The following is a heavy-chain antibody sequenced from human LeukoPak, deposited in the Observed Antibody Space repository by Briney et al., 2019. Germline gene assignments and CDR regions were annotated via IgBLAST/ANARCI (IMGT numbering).Heavy chain of an antibody. J-gene: IGHJ5*02. D-gene: IGHD1-14*01. Sequence: PSETLSLTCAVYGGSFSGYYWSWIRQPPGKGLEWIGEINHSGSTNYNPSLKSRVTISVDTSKNQFSLKLSSVTAADTAVCYCARGTRTFDPWGQGTLVTVSS. V-gene: IGHV4-34*01. CDR2: INHSGST. CDR1: GGSFSGYY. CDR3: ARGTRTFDP.